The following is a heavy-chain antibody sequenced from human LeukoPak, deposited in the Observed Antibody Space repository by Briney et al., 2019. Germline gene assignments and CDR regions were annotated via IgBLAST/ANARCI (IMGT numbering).Heavy chain of an antibody. D-gene: IGHD6-6*01. CDR1: GGSISSSSYY. CDR2: IYYSGST. J-gene: IGHJ4*02. Sequence: SETLSLTCTVSGGSISSSSYYWGWIRQPPGKGLEWIGSIYYSGSTYYNPSLKSRVTISVDTSKNQFSLKLSSVTAADTAVYYCARRAARPERYSDYWGQGTLVTVSS. V-gene: IGHV4-39*01. CDR3: ARRAARPERYSDY.